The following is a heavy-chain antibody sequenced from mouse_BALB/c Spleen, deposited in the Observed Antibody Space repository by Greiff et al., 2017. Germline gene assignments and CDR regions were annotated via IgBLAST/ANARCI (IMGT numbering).Heavy chain of an antibody. CDR1: GFTFSSYG. CDR3: ARDTMITGVGFAY. V-gene: IGHV5-6-3*01. CDR2: INSNGGST. D-gene: IGHD2-4*01. Sequence: EVQGVESGGGLVQPGGSLKLSCAASGFTFSSYGMSWVRQTPDKRLELVATINSNGGSTYYPDSVKGRFTISRDNAKNTLYLQMSSLKSEDTAMYYCARDTMITGVGFAYWGQGTLVTVSA. J-gene: IGHJ3*01.